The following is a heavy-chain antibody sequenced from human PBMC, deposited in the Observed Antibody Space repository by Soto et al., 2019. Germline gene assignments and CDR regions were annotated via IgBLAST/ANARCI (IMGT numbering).Heavy chain of an antibody. CDR1: GFTFNSYW. J-gene: IGHJ4*02. V-gene: IGHV3-74*01. D-gene: IGHD2-15*01. Sequence: EVQLAESGGGLVQPGGSLRLSCAASGFTFNSYWMHWVRQVPGKGLVWVSRINNDGRTTNYADSVKGRFTISRDNARNTEYLKMNSLRADDTAVYYCVRGVIAANCFDSCGQGTLVTVSS. CDR2: INNDGRTT. CDR3: VRGVIAANCFDS.